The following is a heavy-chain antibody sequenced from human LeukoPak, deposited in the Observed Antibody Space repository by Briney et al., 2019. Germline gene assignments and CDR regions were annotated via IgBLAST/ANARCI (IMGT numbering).Heavy chain of an antibody. J-gene: IGHJ5*02. CDR1: GGSFSGYY. Sequence: SETLSLTCGLYGGSFSGYYWIWIRQPPGKGLEWIGEINHSGSTNYNPSLKSRVTISVDTSKNQFSLKLSSVTAADTAVYYCARGGNVYYDSGSDYNWFDHWGQGTLVTVSS. V-gene: IGHV4-34*01. CDR2: INHSGST. CDR3: ARGGNVYYDSGSDYNWFDH. D-gene: IGHD3-10*01.